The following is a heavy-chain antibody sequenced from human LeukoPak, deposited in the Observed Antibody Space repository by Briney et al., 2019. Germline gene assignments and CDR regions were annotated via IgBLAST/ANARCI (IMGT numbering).Heavy chain of an antibody. CDR2: IASDGSST. CDR3: ARGRPHGNDY. Sequence: GGSLRLSCAASGFTFSSYWMNWVRQAPGKGLVWVSRIASDGSSTTYADSMKGRFSISRDNAKNTLYLQMNSLRVEDTAVYYCARGRPHGNDYWGQGTLVTVSS. J-gene: IGHJ4*02. V-gene: IGHV3-74*01. D-gene: IGHD4-23*01. CDR1: GFTFSSYW.